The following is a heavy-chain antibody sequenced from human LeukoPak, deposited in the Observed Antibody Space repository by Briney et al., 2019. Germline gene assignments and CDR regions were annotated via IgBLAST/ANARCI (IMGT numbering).Heavy chain of an antibody. D-gene: IGHD3-22*01. Sequence: ASVKVSCKASGGTFSSYAISWVRQAPGQGLEWMGGIIPIFGTANYAQKFQGRVTITADKSTSTAYMELSSLRSEDTAVYYCARARFYDSSGYRTNWFDPWGQGTLVTVSS. J-gene: IGHJ5*02. V-gene: IGHV1-69*06. CDR1: GGTFSSYA. CDR2: IIPIFGTA. CDR3: ARARFYDSSGYRTNWFDP.